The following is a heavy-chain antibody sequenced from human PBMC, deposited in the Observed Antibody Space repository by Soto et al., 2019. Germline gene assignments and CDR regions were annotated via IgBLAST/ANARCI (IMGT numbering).Heavy chain of an antibody. CDR3: AMCSMSALDY. Sequence: QVQLVQSGGEVKKSRASVKVSCKTSGYTFTSYDIAWVRQAPGQGLEWMGWISPHNGNTDYPQKLQDRVTLSADISTTTAYMELRSLRSDETGVYFCAMCSMSALDYWGQGTLVSVSS. CDR1: GYTFTSYD. V-gene: IGHV1-18*04. CDR2: ISPHNGNT. J-gene: IGHJ4*02. D-gene: IGHD2-2*01.